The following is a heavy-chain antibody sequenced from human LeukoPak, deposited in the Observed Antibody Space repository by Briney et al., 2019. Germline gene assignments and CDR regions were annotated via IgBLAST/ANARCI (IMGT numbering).Heavy chain of an antibody. J-gene: IGHJ4*02. D-gene: IGHD3-22*01. CDR1: GGSVSSGSYY. CDR2: IYASGST. V-gene: IGHV4-61*02. CDR3: ARTLGYYYSSGYSDFDY. Sequence: TLSLTCTVSGGSVSSGSYYWSWIRQPAGKGLEWIERIYASGSTNYNPSLKSRVTISLDASKNQFSLKLSSVTAADTAVYYCARTLGYYYSSGYSDFDYWGQGTLVTVSS.